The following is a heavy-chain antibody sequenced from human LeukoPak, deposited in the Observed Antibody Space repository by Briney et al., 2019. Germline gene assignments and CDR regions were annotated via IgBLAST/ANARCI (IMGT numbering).Heavy chain of an antibody. J-gene: IGHJ4*02. V-gene: IGHV4-4*07. Sequence: PSETLSLTCTVSGGSISSYYWSWIRQPAGKGLEWIGRIYSSGSTNYNPSLKSRVTMSVDTSKNQFSLKLSSVTAADTAVYYCSRYDSGCNYFFYYWGQGTLVTVSS. D-gene: IGHD3-22*01. CDR1: GGSISSYY. CDR2: IYSSGST. CDR3: SRYDSGCNYFFYY.